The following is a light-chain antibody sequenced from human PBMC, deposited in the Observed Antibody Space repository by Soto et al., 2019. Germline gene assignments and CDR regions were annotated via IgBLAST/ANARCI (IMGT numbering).Light chain of an antibody. CDR1: SSDVGGYNY. J-gene: IGLJ1*01. Sequence: QSALTQPASVSGSPGQSITISCTGTSSDVGGYNYVSWYQQHPAKVPKLMIYHVSNRPSGVSDRFSGSKSGNTASLTISGLQAADEADYYCYSYTTSSTYVFGTGTKLTVL. CDR3: YSYTTSSTYV. V-gene: IGLV2-14*01. CDR2: HVS.